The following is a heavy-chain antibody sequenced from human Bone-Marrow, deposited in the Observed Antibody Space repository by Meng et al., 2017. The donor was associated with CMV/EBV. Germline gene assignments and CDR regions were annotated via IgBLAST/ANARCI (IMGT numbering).Heavy chain of an antibody. V-gene: IGHV3-11*01. CDR1: FSDSY. CDR2: ISSSGSTI. CDR3: ARAKGYDFWSGYYSHYFDY. J-gene: IGHJ4*02. D-gene: IGHD3-3*01. Sequence: FSDSYLSCIRQAAGKGLEWVSYISSSGSTIYYADSVKGRFTISRDNAKNSLYLQMNSLRAEDTAVYYCARAKGYDFWSGYYSHYFDYWGQGTLVTVSS.